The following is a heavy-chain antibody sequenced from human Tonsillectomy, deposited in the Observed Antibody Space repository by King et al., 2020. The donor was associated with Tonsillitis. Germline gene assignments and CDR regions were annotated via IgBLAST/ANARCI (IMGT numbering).Heavy chain of an antibody. J-gene: IGHJ4*02. CDR1: GVSLSSHH. CDR2: LYYSGST. Sequence: QLQESGPGLVKPSETLSLTCTGSGVSLSSHHLSWVRQSPGKGLEWIGYLYYSGSTKYNPSLKSRVTISGDTAKNQFSLKLASVTAADTAVYFCAGTRSSAFYYDFWGQGSLVTVSS. CDR3: AGTRSSAFYYDF. D-gene: IGHD6-19*01. V-gene: IGHV4-59*11.